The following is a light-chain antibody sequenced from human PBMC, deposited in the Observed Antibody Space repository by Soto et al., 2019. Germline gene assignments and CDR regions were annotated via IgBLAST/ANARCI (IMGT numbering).Light chain of an antibody. CDR2: GAS. V-gene: IGKV3-20*01. CDR3: QQYGRSPPIT. CDR1: QSVSSSY. Sequence: EIVLTHSPGTLSLCPWEIATLSCRASQSVSSSYLAWYQQKPGQAPRLLIYGASSRATGIPDRFSGSGSGTDFTLTISRLEPEDFAVYYCQQYGRSPPITFGQGTRLEIK. J-gene: IGKJ5*01.